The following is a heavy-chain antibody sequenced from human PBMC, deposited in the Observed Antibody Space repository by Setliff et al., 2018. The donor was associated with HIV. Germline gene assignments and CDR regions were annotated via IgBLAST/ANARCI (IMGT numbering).Heavy chain of an antibody. CDR1: GGTLTNYA. CDR2: IFAFLNIP. D-gene: IGHD3-10*01. Sequence: GASVKVSCKTSGGTLTNYAFSWVRQAPGQGLEWMGDIFAFLNIPNYAQKFQGRVTITADKSTSTAYMELSSLRSEDTAVYYCARGPPYYYGEWGQGTLVTVSS. V-gene: IGHV1-69*10. CDR3: ARGPPYYYGE. J-gene: IGHJ4*02.